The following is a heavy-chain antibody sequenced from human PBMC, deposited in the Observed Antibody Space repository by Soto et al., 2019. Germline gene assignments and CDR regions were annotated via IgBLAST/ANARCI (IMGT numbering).Heavy chain of an antibody. CDR1: GFTFDDYG. D-gene: IGHD5-18*01. CDR3: ARAANYYYYYYMDV. V-gene: IGHV3-20*01. J-gene: IGHJ6*03. Sequence: WGSLRLSCAASGFTFDDYGMSWVRQAPGKGLEWVSGINWNGGSTGYADSVKGRFTISRDNAKNSLYLQMNSLRAEDTALYHCARAANYYYYYYMDVWGKGTTVTVSS. CDR2: INWNGGST.